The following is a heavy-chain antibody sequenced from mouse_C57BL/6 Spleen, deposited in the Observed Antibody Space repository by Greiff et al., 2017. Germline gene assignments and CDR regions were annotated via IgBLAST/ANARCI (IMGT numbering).Heavy chain of an antibody. V-gene: IGHV1-64*01. CDR1: GYTFTSYW. CDR3: ARGELGPWYFDV. D-gene: IGHD4-1*01. CDR2: IHPNSGST. J-gene: IGHJ1*03. Sequence: QVQLQQPGAELVMPGASVKLSCKASGYTFTSYWMHWVKQRPGQGLEWIGMIHPNSGSTNYNEKFKSKATLTVDKSSSTAYMQLSSLTSEDSAVYYCARGELGPWYFDVGGTGTTVTVAS.